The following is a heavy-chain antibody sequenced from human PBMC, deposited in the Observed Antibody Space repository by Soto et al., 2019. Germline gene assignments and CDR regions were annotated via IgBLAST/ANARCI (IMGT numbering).Heavy chain of an antibody. CDR3: ARGARYYYGSGTYNYWFDS. Sequence: SVKVSCKASGGTFSTHSVTWVRQAPGQGLEWMGRIIPSLNTANYAQKFQGRVTFTADKSTSTAYMELSSLRSEDTAVYYCARGARYYYGSGTYNYWFDSWGQGTLVTVSS. D-gene: IGHD3-10*01. CDR1: GGTFSTHS. J-gene: IGHJ5*01. CDR2: IIPSLNTA. V-gene: IGHV1-69*08.